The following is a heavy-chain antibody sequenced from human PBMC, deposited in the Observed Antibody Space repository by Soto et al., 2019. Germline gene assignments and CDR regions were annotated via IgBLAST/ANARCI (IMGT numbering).Heavy chain of an antibody. CDR2: ISYDGSNK. CDR1: GFTFSSYA. V-gene: IGHV3-30-3*01. J-gene: IGHJ4*02. CDR3: ARDNGMVITHFDY. D-gene: IGHD3-22*01. Sequence: GGPLRLSCAASGFTFSSYAMHWVRQAPGKGLEWVAVISYDGSNKYYADSVKGRFTISRDNSKNTLYLQMNSLRAEDTAVYYCARDNGMVITHFDYWGQGTLVTVS.